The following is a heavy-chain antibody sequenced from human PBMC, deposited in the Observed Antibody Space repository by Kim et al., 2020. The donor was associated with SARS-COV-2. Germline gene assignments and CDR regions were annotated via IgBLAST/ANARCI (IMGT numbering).Heavy chain of an antibody. CDR3: ARVAYYYDSSGYSDY. D-gene: IGHD3-22*01. CDR2: INAGNGNT. Sequence: ASVKVSCKASGYTFTSYAMHWVRQAPGQRLEWMGWINAGNGNTKYSQKFQGRVTITRDTSASTAYMELSSLRSEDTAVYYCARVAYYYDSSGYSDYWGQGTLVTVSS. J-gene: IGHJ4*02. V-gene: IGHV1-3*01. CDR1: GYTFTSYA.